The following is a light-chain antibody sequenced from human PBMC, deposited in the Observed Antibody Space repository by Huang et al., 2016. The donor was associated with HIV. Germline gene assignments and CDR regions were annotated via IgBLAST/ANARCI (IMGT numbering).Light chain of an antibody. Sequence: SQKNQSPSSLTESVGDRATISYRASQDIRNNLVWSQQKPGKAPKALIYAASTLQTGVPSRFSVRGSGTDFTLTINSLQPEEFATYYCQHYKTYPLTFGQGTKLEIK. J-gene: IGKJ2*01. CDR2: AAS. CDR3: QHYKTYPLT. V-gene: IGKV1-16*01. CDR1: QDIRNN.